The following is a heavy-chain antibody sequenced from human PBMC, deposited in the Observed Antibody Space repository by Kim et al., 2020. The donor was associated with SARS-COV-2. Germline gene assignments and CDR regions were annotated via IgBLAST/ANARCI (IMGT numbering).Heavy chain of an antibody. Sequence: GGSLRLSCAASGFNFSIYGMHWVRQAPGKGLESVTVISYDGINKDYLDSVKGRFTISRDNSKNTLYLQLNSLRPEDTAIYYCVKDQGGWHFYGMDVWGPGTTVTVSS. D-gene: IGHD5-12*01. J-gene: IGHJ6*02. CDR3: VKDQGGWHFYGMDV. V-gene: IGHV3-30*18. CDR1: GFNFSIYG. CDR2: ISYDGINK.